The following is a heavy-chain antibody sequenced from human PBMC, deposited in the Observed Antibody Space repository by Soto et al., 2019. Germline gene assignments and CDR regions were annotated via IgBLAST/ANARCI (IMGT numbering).Heavy chain of an antibody. CDR3: TAGTYNDFWSGYYPGGYYYYGMDV. CDR1: GFTFSNAW. D-gene: IGHD3-3*01. J-gene: IGHJ6*02. CDR2: IKSKTDGGTT. V-gene: IGHV3-15*01. Sequence: LRLSCAASGFTFSNAWMSWVRQAPGKGLEWVGRIKSKTDGGTTDYAAPVKGRFTISRDESKHTLFLQMNSLKTEGTGVYYCTAGTYNDFWSGYYPGGYYYYGMDVWGQGTTVTVSS.